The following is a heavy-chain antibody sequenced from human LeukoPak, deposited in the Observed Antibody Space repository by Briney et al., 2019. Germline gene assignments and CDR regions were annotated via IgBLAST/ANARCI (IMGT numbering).Heavy chain of an antibody. CDR1: GFTFSSYA. D-gene: IGHD3-16*01. CDR2: ISGSGGST. Sequence: PGGSLRLSCAASGFTFSSYAMSWVRQAPGKGLEWVSAISGSGGSTYYADSVKGRFTISRDNSKNTLYLQMNSLRAEDTAVYYCAKDRYDYVWGSGAFDIWGQGTMVTVSS. V-gene: IGHV3-23*01. CDR3: AKDRYDYVWGSGAFDI. J-gene: IGHJ3*02.